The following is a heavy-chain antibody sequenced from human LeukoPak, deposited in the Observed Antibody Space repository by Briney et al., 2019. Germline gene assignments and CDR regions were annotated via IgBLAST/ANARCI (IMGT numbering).Heavy chain of an antibody. CDR3: ARDPSLRVTLDY. D-gene: IGHD5/OR15-5a*01. J-gene: IGHJ4*02. CDR1: GFTFSSYA. Sequence: PGGSLRLSCAASGFTFSSYAMSWVRQAPGKGLEWVSAISGSGGSTSYVDSVKGRFTISRDNSKNTLYLQVNSLRAEDTAVYYCARDPSLRVTLDYWGQGTLVTVSS. V-gene: IGHV3-23*01. CDR2: ISGSGGST.